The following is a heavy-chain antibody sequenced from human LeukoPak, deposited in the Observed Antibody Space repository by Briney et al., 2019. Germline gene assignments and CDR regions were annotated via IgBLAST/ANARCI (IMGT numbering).Heavy chain of an antibody. Sequence: SVKVSCKASGGTFSSYTISWVRQAPGQGLEWMGRIIPILGIANYARKFQGRVTITADKSTSTAYMELSSLRSEDTAVYYCARTYSSDFNWFDPWGQGTLVTVSS. V-gene: IGHV1-69*02. J-gene: IGHJ5*02. D-gene: IGHD3-22*01. CDR1: GGTFSSYT. CDR3: ARTYSSDFNWFDP. CDR2: IIPILGIA.